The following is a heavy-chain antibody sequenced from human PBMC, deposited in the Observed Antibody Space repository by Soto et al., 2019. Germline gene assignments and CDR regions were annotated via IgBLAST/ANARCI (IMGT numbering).Heavy chain of an antibody. CDR2: FDPEDGET. CDR3: ASLRWGYSYGSSVGYYYYGMDV. V-gene: IGHV1-24*01. J-gene: IGHJ6*02. CDR1: GYTLTELS. D-gene: IGHD5-18*01. Sequence: ASVKVSCKVSGYTLTELSMHWVRQAPGKGLEWMGGFDPEDGETIYAQKFQGRVTMTEDTSTDTAYMELSSLRSEDTAVYYCASLRWGYSYGSSVGYYYYGMDVWGQGTTVTVSS.